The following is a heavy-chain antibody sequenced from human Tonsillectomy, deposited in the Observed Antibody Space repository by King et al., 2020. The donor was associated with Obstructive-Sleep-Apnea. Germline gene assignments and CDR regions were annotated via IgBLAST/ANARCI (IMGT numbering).Heavy chain of an antibody. CDR1: GFTFSSYA. J-gene: IGHJ4*02. Sequence: QLVQSGGGVVQPGSSLRLSCAASGFTFSSYAIHWVRQAPGKGLEWVTVISYDGTNKDYADSVKGRFTISRDNSKNTLYLQMNSLRAEDTAVYYCARDALPNDGDYYFDYWGQGTLVTVSS. CDR2: ISYDGTNK. D-gene: IGHD4-17*01. V-gene: IGHV3-30*04. CDR3: ARDALPNDGDYYFDY.